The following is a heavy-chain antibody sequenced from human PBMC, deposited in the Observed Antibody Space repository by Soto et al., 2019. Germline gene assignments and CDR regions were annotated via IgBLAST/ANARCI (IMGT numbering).Heavy chain of an antibody. Sequence: QVQLQESGPGLVKPSQTLSVTCTVSGSSISSGGYSWSGIRQHPGKSLEWIGYIYYSGSTYYNPSLKSRVTISVDTSKNQFSLKLSSVTAADTAVYYCARDKLGMAWYFDLWGRGTLVTVSS. CDR2: IYYSGST. D-gene: IGHD7-27*01. CDR1: GSSISSGGYS. V-gene: IGHV4-31*03. CDR3: ARDKLGMAWYFDL. J-gene: IGHJ2*01.